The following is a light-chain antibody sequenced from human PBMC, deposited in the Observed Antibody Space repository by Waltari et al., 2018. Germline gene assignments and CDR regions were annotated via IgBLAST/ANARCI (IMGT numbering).Light chain of an antibody. CDR3: CSYAGSYPYV. J-gene: IGLJ1*01. V-gene: IGLV2-11*01. CDR2: DVS. CDR1: SSDVGGYNY. Sequence: QSALTQHRPVSRSPVQSVTISCTGTSSDVGGYNYVSWYHQHPGKAPTLMIHDVSKRPSGVPDRFSGSKSGNTASLTISGLQAEDEADYYCCSYAGSYPYVFGTGTKVTVL.